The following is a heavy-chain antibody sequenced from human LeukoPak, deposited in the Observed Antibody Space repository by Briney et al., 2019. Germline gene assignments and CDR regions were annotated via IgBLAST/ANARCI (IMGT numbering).Heavy chain of an antibody. CDR2: IKQDGSEK. CDR3: AREVRYCSGGSCPPDY. V-gene: IGHV3-7*01. CDR1: GFTFSSYW. Sequence: GGSLRLSCAASGFTFSSYWMSWVRQAPGKGLEWVANIKQDGSEKYYVDSVKGRFTISRDNAKNSLYLQMNSLRAEDTAVYYCAREVRYCSGGSCPPDYWGQGTLVTVSS. J-gene: IGHJ4*02. D-gene: IGHD2-15*01.